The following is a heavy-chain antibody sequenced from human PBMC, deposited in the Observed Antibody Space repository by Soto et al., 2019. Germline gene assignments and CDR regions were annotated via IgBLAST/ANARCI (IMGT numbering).Heavy chain of an antibody. Sequence: QVQLVQSGAEVKKPGASVTVSCKASGYTFSSFYMHWVRQAPGRGLEWMGIINPSGGDNGYGKKFQGRVTTTRDTSTSTVYIEVSSRRPDDTAGYYCARGLNDYSTSSGRRSAQRGYYSGMDVWGQGTTVTVS. CDR1: GYTFSSFY. CDR2: INPSGGDN. D-gene: IGHD4-4*01. J-gene: IGHJ6*02. CDR3: ARGLNDYSTSSGRRSAQRGYYSGMDV. V-gene: IGHV1-46*01.